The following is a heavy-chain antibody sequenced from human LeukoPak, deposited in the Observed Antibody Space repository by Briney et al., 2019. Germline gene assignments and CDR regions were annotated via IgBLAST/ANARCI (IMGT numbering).Heavy chain of an antibody. J-gene: IGHJ4*02. CDR3: ARPLIDSAATGDY. D-gene: IGHD2-2*01. CDR1: GYSFTSYW. Sequence: GESLKISCTGSGYSFTSYWIGWVRQLPGKGLEWMGIIYPGDSDTRYSPSFQGQVTISADKSINTAYLQWTSLKASDTAMYYCARPLIDSAATGDYWGQGTLVTVSS. V-gene: IGHV5-51*01. CDR2: IYPGDSDT.